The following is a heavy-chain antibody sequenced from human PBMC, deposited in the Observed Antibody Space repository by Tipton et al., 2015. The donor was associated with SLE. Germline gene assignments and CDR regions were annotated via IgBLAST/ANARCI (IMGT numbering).Heavy chain of an antibody. V-gene: IGHV4-4*07. CDR3: ARRASIRLRGWFDP. CDR2: IYTSGST. Sequence: TLSLTCTVSGGSISSYYWSWIRQPAGKGLEWIGRIYTSGSTNYNPPLKSRVTMSVDTSKNQFSLKLSSVTAADTAVYYCARRASIRLRGWFDPWGQGTLVTVSS. CDR1: GGSISSYY. D-gene: IGHD2-21*01. J-gene: IGHJ5*02.